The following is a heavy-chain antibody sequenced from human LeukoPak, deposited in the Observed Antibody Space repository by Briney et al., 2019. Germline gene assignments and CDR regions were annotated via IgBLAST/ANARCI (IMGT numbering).Heavy chain of an antibody. Sequence: ASVKVSCKASGYTFTGSYMHWVRQAPGQGLEWLGWINPNSGGTNYAQKFQGRVTMTRDTSISTAYMELSRLRSDDTAVYYCAKTDQIAAAGYFDYWGQGTLVTVSS. J-gene: IGHJ4*02. CDR1: GYTFTGSY. CDR2: INPNSGGT. V-gene: IGHV1-2*02. D-gene: IGHD6-13*01. CDR3: AKTDQIAAAGYFDY.